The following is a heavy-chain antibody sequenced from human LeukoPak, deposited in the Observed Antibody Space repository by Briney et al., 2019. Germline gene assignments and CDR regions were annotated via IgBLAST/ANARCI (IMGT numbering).Heavy chain of an antibody. V-gene: IGHV4-34*01. D-gene: IGHD6-19*01. CDR1: GGSFSGYY. Sequence: PSETLSLTCAVYGGSFSGYYWSWIRQPPGKGLEWIGEINHSGSTNYNLSLKSRVTISVDTSKNQFSLKLRSVTAADTAVYYCAGLYSSGWHVDYWGQGTLVTVSS. CDR3: AGLYSSGWHVDY. CDR2: INHSGST. J-gene: IGHJ4*02.